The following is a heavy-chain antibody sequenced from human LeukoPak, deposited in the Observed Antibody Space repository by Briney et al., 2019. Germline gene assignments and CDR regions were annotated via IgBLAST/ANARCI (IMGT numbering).Heavy chain of an antibody. V-gene: IGHV2-5*02. CDR3: AHNAPAVRGVIIGNWFDP. Sequence: SGPTLVHPTQTLTLTCTFSGFSLSTRGVGVGWIRQPPGKALEWLALIYWDDDKRYSPSLNSRLTITKDSSKNQVVLTMTNMDPVDTATYYCAHNAPAVRGVIIGNWFDPWGQGTLVTVSA. D-gene: IGHD3-10*01. J-gene: IGHJ5*02. CDR2: IYWDDDK. CDR1: GFSLSTRGVG.